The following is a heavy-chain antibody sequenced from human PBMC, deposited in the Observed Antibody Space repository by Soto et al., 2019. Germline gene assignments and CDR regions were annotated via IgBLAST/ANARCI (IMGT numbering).Heavy chain of an antibody. D-gene: IGHD2-2*01. CDR1: GGSISSSSYY. CDR2: IYYSGST. J-gene: IGHJ4*02. V-gene: IGHV4-39*01. Sequence: SETLSLTCTVSGGSISSSSYYWGWIRQPPGKGLEWIGSIYYSGSTYYNPSLKSRVTISVDTSKNQFSLKLSSVTAADTAVYYCARTDIVVVPAAPYYFDYWGQGTLVTVSS. CDR3: ARTDIVVVPAAPYYFDY.